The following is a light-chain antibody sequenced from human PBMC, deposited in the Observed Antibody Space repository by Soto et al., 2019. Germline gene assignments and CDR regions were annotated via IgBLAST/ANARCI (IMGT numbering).Light chain of an antibody. CDR1: SGHSSYA. V-gene: IGLV4-69*01. Sequence: QLVLTQSPSASASLGASVKLTCTRSSGHSSYAIAWHQQQPEKGPRYLMKLNSDGSHSKGDGIPDRFSGSSSGAERYLTISSLQSEDEADYYCQTWGTGKGVFGGGTKLTVL. J-gene: IGLJ2*01. CDR2: LNSDGSH. CDR3: QTWGTGKGV.